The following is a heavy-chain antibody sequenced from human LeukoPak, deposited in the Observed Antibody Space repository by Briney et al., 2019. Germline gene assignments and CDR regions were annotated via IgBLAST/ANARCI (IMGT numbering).Heavy chain of an antibody. CDR2: ISSSSSYI. D-gene: IGHD3-9*01. V-gene: IGHV3-21*01. J-gene: IGHJ6*04. Sequence: PGGSLRLSCAASGFTFSSYSMNWVRQAPGKGLEWVSSISSSSSYIYYADSVKGRFTISRDNAKNSLYLQMNSLRAEDTAVYYCALSSYCDILTGYYPFYYGMDVWGKGTTVTVSS. CDR3: ALSSYCDILTGYYPFYYGMDV. CDR1: GFTFSSYS.